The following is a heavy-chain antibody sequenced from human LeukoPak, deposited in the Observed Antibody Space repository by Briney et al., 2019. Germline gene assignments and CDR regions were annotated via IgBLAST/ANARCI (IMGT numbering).Heavy chain of an antibody. V-gene: IGHV3-21*01. Sequence: MTGGSLRLSCAASGFTFSSYSMNWVRQAPGKGLEWVSSISSSSSYIYYADSVKGRFTISKDNAKNSLYLQMNSRRADDTAVYYCARGFTRYDFWSGEFASYWGQGTLVTVSS. CDR1: GFTFSSYS. J-gene: IGHJ4*02. CDR3: ARGFTRYDFWSGEFASY. CDR2: ISSSSSYI. D-gene: IGHD3-3*01.